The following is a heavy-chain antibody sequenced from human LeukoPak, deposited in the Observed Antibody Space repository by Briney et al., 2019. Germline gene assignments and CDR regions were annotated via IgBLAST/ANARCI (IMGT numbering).Heavy chain of an antibody. CDR2: ISGSGGYT. V-gene: IGHV3-23*01. J-gene: IGHJ4*02. CDR1: KFTFSTFS. Sequence: GGSLRLSCAASKFTFSTFSMSWVRQAPGKGLEWVSSISGSGGYTYYADSVKGRFTISRDNSKNTLYLQMNSLRAEDTAVYYCAKDQQWLRSPADYWGQGTLVTVSS. CDR3: AKDQQWLRSPADY. D-gene: IGHD5-12*01.